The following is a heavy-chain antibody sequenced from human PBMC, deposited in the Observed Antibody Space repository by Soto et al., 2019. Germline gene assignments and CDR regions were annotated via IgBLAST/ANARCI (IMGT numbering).Heavy chain of an antibody. J-gene: IGHJ4*02. CDR3: DRGSRKIYGVLIDLEY. Sequence: SXRLSCSFSVFTFSDQYLCLFRHAPGKGREWVGRTRDKVKSCTTDYGASVKGRFTISRDGSKKSVYLHMKFMQTEYKAVYYRDRGSRKIYGVLIDLEYWGRGTLVNVYS. V-gene: IGHV3-72*01. D-gene: IGHD3-3*01. CDR1: VFTFSDQY. CDR2: TRDKVKSCTT.